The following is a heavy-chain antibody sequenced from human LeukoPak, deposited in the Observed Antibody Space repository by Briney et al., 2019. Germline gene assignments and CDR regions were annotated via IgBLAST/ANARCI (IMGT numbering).Heavy chain of an antibody. D-gene: IGHD3-22*01. J-gene: IGHJ6*02. Sequence: SGTLSLTCAVSGGSISSSNWWSWVRQPPGKGLEWIGEIYHSGSTNYNPSLKSRVTISVDKSKNQFSLKLSSVTAADTAVYYCASRGSSSGYSYYYYGMDVWGQGTTVTVSS. V-gene: IGHV4-4*02. CDR1: GGSISSSNW. CDR2: IYHSGST. CDR3: ASRGSSSGYSYYYYGMDV.